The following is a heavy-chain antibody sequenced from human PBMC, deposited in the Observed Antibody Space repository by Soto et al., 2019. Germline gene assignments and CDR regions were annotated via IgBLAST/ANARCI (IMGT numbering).Heavy chain of an antibody. CDR1: GITFSGYW. CDR3: ATVFEH. Sequence: EVQLVESGGGSVQPGGSLRLSCVASGITFSGYWMHWVRQVPGKGLVWVARVDSDGSGTSYADSVKGRFTISRDNAKNAVSVEFNSLSVGERAVHHGATVFEHWGQGIPVTVAS. CDR2: VDSDGSGT. V-gene: IGHV3-74*01. J-gene: IGHJ5*02.